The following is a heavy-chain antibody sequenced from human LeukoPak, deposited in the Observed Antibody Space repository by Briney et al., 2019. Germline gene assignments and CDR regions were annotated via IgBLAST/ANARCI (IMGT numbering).Heavy chain of an antibody. Sequence: TSETLSLTCTVSGGSISSSSYYWGWIRQPPGKGLEWIGSIYYSGSTYYNPSLKSRVTISVDTSKNQFSLKLSSVTAADTAVYYCARIKRPDGSSWAYDAFDIWGQGTMVTVSS. CDR3: ARIKRPDGSSWAYDAFDI. V-gene: IGHV4-39*01. J-gene: IGHJ3*02. CDR2: IYYSGST. CDR1: GGSISSSSYY. D-gene: IGHD6-13*01.